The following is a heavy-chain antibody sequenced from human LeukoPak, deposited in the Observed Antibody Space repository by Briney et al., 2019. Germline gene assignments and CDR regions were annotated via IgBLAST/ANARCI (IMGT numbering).Heavy chain of an antibody. V-gene: IGHV1-69*13. D-gene: IGHD3-16*01. Sequence: SSVKVSCQACGGAFSSYDISWLRQAPGHGIEWMGGIIPIFGTANYAQKFQGRVTITADESTSTAYMELSSLRSEDTAVYYCARLMRIYYYYYGMDVWGKGTTVTVSS. CDR1: GGAFSSYD. J-gene: IGHJ6*04. CDR3: ARLMRIYYYYYGMDV. CDR2: IIPIFGTA.